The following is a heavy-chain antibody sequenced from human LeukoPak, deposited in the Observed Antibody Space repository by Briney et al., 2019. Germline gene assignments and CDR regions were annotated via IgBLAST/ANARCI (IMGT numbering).Heavy chain of an antibody. CDR3: ARFLAIEGLDIEAYCGGDCYNWFDP. CDR2: INHSGST. D-gene: IGHD2-21*02. CDR1: GGSISSSSYY. J-gene: IGHJ5*02. Sequence: SETLSLTCTVSGGSISSSSYYWSWIRQPPGKGLEWIGEINHSGSTNYNPSLKSRVTISVDTSKNQFSLKLSSVTAADTAVYYCARFLAIEGLDIEAYCGGDCYNWFDPWGQGTLVTVSS. V-gene: IGHV4-39*07.